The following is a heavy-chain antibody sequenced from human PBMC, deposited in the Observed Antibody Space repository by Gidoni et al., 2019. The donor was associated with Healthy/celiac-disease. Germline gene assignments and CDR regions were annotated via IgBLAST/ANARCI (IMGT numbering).Heavy chain of an antibody. CDR2: FDPEDGET. CDR3: ATKYCSGGSCYSVAGAFDI. CDR1: GYTLPELS. D-gene: IGHD2-15*01. V-gene: IGHV1-24*01. Sequence: QVQLVQSGAEVKKPGASVKVPFKVSGYTLPELSMHWVRQAPGKGLEWMGGFDPEDGETIYEQKCQGRVTMTEDTSTDTAYMELSSLRSEDTAVYYCATKYCSGGSCYSVAGAFDIWGQGTMVTVSS. J-gene: IGHJ3*02.